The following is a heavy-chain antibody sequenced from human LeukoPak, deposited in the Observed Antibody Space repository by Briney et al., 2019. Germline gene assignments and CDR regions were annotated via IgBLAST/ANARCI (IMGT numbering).Heavy chain of an antibody. D-gene: IGHD2-2*02. J-gene: IGHJ6*03. Sequence: SETLSLTCTVSGGSISSSSYYWGWIRQPPGKGLEWIGSIYYSGSTYYNPSLKGRVTISVDTSKNQFSLKLSSVTAADTAVYYCARRPIVVVPAAIGYYYYMDVWGKGTTVTVSS. CDR2: IYYSGST. CDR1: GGSISSSSYY. CDR3: ARRPIVVVPAAIGYYYYMDV. V-gene: IGHV4-39*01.